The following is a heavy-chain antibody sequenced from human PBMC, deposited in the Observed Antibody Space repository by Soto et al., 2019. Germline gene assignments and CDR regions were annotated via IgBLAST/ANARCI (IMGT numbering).Heavy chain of an antibody. CDR3: ARSRHYYDSSGYLGHDAFDI. D-gene: IGHD3-22*01. Sequence: QLQLQESGPGLVKPSETLSLTCTVSGGSISSSSYYWGWIRQPPGKGLEWIGSIYYSGSTYYNPSLKSRVTISVDTSKNQLSLKLSSVTAADTAVYYCARSRHYYDSSGYLGHDAFDIWGQGTMVTVSS. CDR1: GGSISSSSYY. J-gene: IGHJ3*02. CDR2: IYYSGST. V-gene: IGHV4-39*01.